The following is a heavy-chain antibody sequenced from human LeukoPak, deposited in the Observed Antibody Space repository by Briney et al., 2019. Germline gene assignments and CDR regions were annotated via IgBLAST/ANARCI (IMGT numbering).Heavy chain of an antibody. Sequence: PSETLSLTCAVYGGSFSGYYWSWIRQPPGKRLEWIGEINHSGSTNYNPSLKSRVTISVDTSKNQFSLKLSSVTAADTAVYYCARAARRILTGYYSDYYYYGMDVWGKGTTVTVSS. V-gene: IGHV4-34*01. D-gene: IGHD3-9*01. J-gene: IGHJ6*04. CDR1: GGSFSGYY. CDR2: INHSGST. CDR3: ARAARRILTGYYSDYYYYGMDV.